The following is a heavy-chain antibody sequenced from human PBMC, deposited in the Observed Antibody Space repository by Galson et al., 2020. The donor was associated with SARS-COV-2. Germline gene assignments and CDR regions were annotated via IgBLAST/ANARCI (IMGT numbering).Heavy chain of an antibody. CDR2: IDTAGTGT. CDR1: GFTFSNYW. V-gene: IGHV3-74*01. CDR3: GSVFEY. Sequence: GESLKISCAASGFTFSNYWMHWVRQVPGKGLVWVSRIDTAGTGTSYADTVKGRFTISRDNAKNTVYLQMNSLRAEDTAVYYCGSVFEYWGQGTQVTVSS. J-gene: IGHJ4*02.